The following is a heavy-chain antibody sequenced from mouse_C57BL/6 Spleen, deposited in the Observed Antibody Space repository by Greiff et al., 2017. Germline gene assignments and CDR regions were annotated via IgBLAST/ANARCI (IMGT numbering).Heavy chain of an antibody. J-gene: IGHJ1*03. CDR3: ARSYYGSSEGYFDV. D-gene: IGHD1-1*01. CDR2: IWWDDDK. Sequence: QVTLKVCGPGILQPSQTLSLTCSFSGFSLSTFGMGVGWIRQPSGKGLEWLAHIWWDDDKYYNPALKSRLTISKDTSKNQVFLKIANVDTADTATYYCARSYYGSSEGYFDVWGTGTTVTVSS. V-gene: IGHV8-8*01. CDR1: GFSLSTFGMG.